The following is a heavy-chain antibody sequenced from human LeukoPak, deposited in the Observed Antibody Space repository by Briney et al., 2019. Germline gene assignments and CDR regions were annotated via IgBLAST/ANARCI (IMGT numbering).Heavy chain of an antibody. CDR3: ARDGPRVGMATMGVDY. CDR1: GFTFSSYG. Sequence: GGSLRLSCAASGFTFSSYGMHWVRQAPGKGLEWVAVISYDGSNKYYADSVKGRFTISRDNSKNTLYLQMNSLRAEDTAVYYCARDGPRVGMATMGVDYWGQGTLVTVSS. CDR2: ISYDGSNK. V-gene: IGHV3-30*03. D-gene: IGHD5-24*01. J-gene: IGHJ4*02.